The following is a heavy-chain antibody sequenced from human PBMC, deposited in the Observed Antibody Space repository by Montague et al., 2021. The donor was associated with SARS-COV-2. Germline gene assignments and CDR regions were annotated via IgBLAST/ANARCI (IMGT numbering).Heavy chain of an antibody. J-gene: IGHJ4*02. Sequence: SLRLSCAASGFTFSSYSMNWVRQAPGKGLEWVSSISSSSNYIYYADSVKGRFTISRDNAKNSLYLQMNSLRAEDTAVYYCARDKYYDILTGYYNYWGQGTLVTVSS. D-gene: IGHD3-9*01. CDR3: ARDKYYDILTGYYNY. CDR2: ISSSSNYI. CDR1: GFTFSSYS. V-gene: IGHV3-21*01.